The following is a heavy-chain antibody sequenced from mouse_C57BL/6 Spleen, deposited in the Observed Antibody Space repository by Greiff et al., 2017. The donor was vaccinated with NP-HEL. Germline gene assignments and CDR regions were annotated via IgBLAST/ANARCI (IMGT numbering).Heavy chain of an antibody. Sequence: EVQVVESGGDLVKPGGSLKLSCAASGFTFSSYGMSWVRQTPDKRLEWVATISSGSSYTYYPDSVKGRFTFSRDNAKNTLYLQMSSLTSEDTAMYYGARQGIRPWFADWGQGTLVTVSA. CDR3: ARQGIRPWFAD. V-gene: IGHV5-6*01. J-gene: IGHJ3*01. CDR2: ISSGSSYT. CDR1: GFTFSSYG. D-gene: IGHD2-12*01.